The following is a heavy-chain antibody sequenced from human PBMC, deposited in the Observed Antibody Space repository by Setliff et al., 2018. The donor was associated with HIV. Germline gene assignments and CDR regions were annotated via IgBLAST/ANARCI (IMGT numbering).Heavy chain of an antibody. CDR2: ISYDGKYK. J-gene: IGHJ5*02. CDR3: ARSPTSEFDP. Sequence: PGGSLRLSCVTSGFTFSRHAMHWVRQAPGKGLEWVTVISYDGKYKFYADSVKGRFTISRDNSKNTLYLQMNSLRAEDTAVYYCARSPTSEFDPWGQGTLVTVSS. CDR1: GFTFSRHA. V-gene: IGHV3-30*04.